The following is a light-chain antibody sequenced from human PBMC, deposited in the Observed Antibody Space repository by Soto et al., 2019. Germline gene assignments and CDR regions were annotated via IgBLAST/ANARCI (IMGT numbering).Light chain of an antibody. CDR1: QSVSSY. Sequence: EIVLTQSPATLSLSPGERATLSCRASQSVSSYLAWYQQKPAQAPSLLIHDASNRATGIPARFSGSGSGTDFTLTISSLAPEDFAVYYCQQRSDWPLTFGGGTKVEIK. CDR3: QQRSDWPLT. V-gene: IGKV3-11*01. J-gene: IGKJ4*01. CDR2: DAS.